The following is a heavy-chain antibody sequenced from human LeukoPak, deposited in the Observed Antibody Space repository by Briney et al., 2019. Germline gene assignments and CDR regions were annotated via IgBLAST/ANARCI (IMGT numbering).Heavy chain of an antibody. V-gene: IGHV3-11*01. Sequence: GGSLRLSCAASGFTFSDYYMSWIRQAPGKGLEWVSYISSSGSTIYYADSVKGRFTISRDNAKNSLYLQMNSLRAEDTAVYYCAKAQTRRIYQLVLEAFDIWGQGTMVTVSS. CDR3: AKAQTRRIYQLVLEAFDI. CDR2: ISSSGSTI. D-gene: IGHD6-6*01. CDR1: GFTFSDYY. J-gene: IGHJ3*02.